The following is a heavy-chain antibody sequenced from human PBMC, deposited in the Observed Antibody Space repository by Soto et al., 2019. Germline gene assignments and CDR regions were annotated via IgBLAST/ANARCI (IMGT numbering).Heavy chain of an antibody. CDR2: IKQDGSEK. CDR1: GFTLSTYW. V-gene: IGHV3-7*01. J-gene: IGHJ4*02. D-gene: IGHD6-13*01. Sequence: EVQVVESGGGLVQPGGSLRLSCAASGFTLSTYWMTWVRQAPGKGLEWVANIKQDGSEKYYVDSVKCRFTVSRDNAKNSLYLQMNSLRTEDTAVYYFWTADRGTAAGGTVQWGQGTLVTVSS. CDR3: WTADRGTAAGGTVQ.